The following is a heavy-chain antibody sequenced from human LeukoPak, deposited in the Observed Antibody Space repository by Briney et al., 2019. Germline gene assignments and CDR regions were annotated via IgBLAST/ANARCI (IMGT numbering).Heavy chain of an antibody. V-gene: IGHV3-48*04. CDR3: ARCDSSSWSDPFDY. Sequence: GGSLRLSCAASGFTISSYSMNWVRQAPGKGLEWVSYISSSSSTIYYADSVKGRFTISRDNAKNSLYLQMNSLRAEDTAVYYCARCDSSSWSDPFDYWGQGTLVTVSS. CDR2: ISSSSSTI. D-gene: IGHD6-13*01. J-gene: IGHJ4*02. CDR1: GFTISSYS.